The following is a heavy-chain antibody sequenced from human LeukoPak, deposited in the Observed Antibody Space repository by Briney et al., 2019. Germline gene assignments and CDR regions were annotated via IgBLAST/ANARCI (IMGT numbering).Heavy chain of an antibody. CDR3: ARDRGARDAYNGIDY. V-gene: IGHV3-21*01. CDR2: ISSSSSYI. Sequence: GGCLRLSCAASGFTFDNYGMHWVRQAPGKGLEWVSSISSSSSYIYYADSVKGRFTISRDNAKNSLYLQMNSLRAEDTAVYYCARDRGARDAYNGIDYWAQGTLVTVSS. D-gene: IGHD5-24*01. CDR1: GFTFDNYG. J-gene: IGHJ4*02.